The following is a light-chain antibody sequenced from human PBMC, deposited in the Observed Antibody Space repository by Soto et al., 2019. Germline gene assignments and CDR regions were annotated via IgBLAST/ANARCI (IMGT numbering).Light chain of an antibody. CDR1: QSVDNGY. J-gene: IGKJ1*01. V-gene: IGKV3-20*01. CDR3: QQYGSSQWT. Sequence: EIVLTQSPGTLSLSPGERATLSYRASQSVDNGYLAWYQQKPGQAPRLLIYGASSRATGIPDRFGGSGAGTDFTLTVSRLEPEDFAVYYCQQYGSSQWTFGQGTKVDIK. CDR2: GAS.